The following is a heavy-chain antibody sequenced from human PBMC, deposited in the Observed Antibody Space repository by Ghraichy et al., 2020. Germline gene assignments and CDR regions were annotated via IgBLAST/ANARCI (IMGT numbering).Heavy chain of an antibody. CDR2: IYWNDDK. CDR3: AHRADYDFWSGYQFDY. V-gene: IGHV2-5*01. J-gene: IGHJ4*02. CDR1: GFSLTTSGVG. D-gene: IGHD3-3*01. Sequence: SGPTLVKPTQTLTLTCTFSGFSLTTSGVGVGWIRQPPGKALEWLALIYWNDDKRYSPSLKSRLTITKDTSKNQVVLTMTNMDPVDTATYYCAHRADYDFWSGYQFDYWGQGTLVTVSS.